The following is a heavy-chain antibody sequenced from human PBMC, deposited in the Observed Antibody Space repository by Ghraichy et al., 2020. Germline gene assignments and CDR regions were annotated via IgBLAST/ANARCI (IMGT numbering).Heavy chain of an antibody. CDR3: ARGFDYGGNTRGVDY. CDR2: VYYSGST. Sequence: GSLSLTCTVSGGSISSSSYSWGWIRQPPGKGLEWIGSVYYSGSTFYNPSLKSRVTISVDTSKNQFSLKLTSVTAADTAVYYCARGFDYGGNTRGVDYWGQGTLVTVSS. CDR1: GGSISSSSYS. D-gene: IGHD4-23*01. J-gene: IGHJ4*02. V-gene: IGHV4-39*07.